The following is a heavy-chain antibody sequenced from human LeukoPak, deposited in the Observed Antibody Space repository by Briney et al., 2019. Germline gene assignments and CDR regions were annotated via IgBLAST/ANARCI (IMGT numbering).Heavy chain of an antibody. CDR2: ISYDGSNK. J-gene: IGHJ4*02. CDR1: GFTFSSYG. CDR3: AKEGCSGGSCSAFDY. V-gene: IGHV3-30*18. Sequence: PGRSLRLPCAASGFTFSSYGMHWVRQAPGKGLEWVAVISYDGSNKYYADSVKGRFTISRDNSKNTLYLQMNSLRAEDTAVYYCAKEGCSGGSCSAFDYWGQGTLVTVSS. D-gene: IGHD2-15*01.